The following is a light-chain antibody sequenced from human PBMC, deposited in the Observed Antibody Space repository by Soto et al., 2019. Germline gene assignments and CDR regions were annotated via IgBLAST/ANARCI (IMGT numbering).Light chain of an antibody. CDR2: DAS. J-gene: IGKJ2*01. CDR3: QQYNSYGT. Sequence: DIQMTQSPSTLSASVGDRVTITCRASQSIGSSLAWYQQKPGKGPKLLIYDASTLESGVPSRFSGSGFGTEFALTISSLQPDDFATFYCQQYNSYGTFXQGTKVDIK. CDR1: QSIGSS. V-gene: IGKV1-5*01.